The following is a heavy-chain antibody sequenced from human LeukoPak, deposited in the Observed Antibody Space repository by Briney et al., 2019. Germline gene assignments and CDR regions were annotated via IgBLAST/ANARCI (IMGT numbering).Heavy chain of an antibody. V-gene: IGHV3-21*01. CDR1: GFTFSSYG. CDR3: ARDRSTIVRSFDY. Sequence: GGSLRLSCAASGFTFSSYGMSWVRQAPGKGLEWVSSISSGTSYIYYADSVKGRFTISRDNAKNSLYLQMNSLRAEDTAVYYCARDRSTIVRSFDYWGQGTLVTVSS. CDR2: ISSGTSYI. J-gene: IGHJ4*02. D-gene: IGHD1-26*01.